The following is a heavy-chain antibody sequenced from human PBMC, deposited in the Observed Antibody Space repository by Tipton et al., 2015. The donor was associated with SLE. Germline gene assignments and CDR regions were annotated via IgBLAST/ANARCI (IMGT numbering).Heavy chain of an antibody. D-gene: IGHD6-19*01. CDR3: ARVKRGGVAGP. J-gene: IGHJ4*02. CDR2: ISYSEST. Sequence: TLSLSCTVSGASISSHYWSWIRQPPGKGLEWIGYISYSESTSYNSSLRSRVTISVDTSKNQFSLTLKSVTAADTAVYYCARVKRGGVAGPWGQGTLVTVSS. V-gene: IGHV4-59*11. CDR1: GASISSHY.